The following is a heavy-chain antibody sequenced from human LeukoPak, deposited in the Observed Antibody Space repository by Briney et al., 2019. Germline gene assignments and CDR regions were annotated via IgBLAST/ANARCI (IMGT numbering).Heavy chain of an antibody. J-gene: IGHJ4*02. Sequence: ASVKVSCKASGYTFSSYDINWMRQAPGQGLEWMGWMNPNSGNTGYAQKFQGRVTMTEDTSTDTAYMELSSLRSEDTAVYYCATEWGPVTRFDYWGQGTLVTVSS. CDR1: GYTFSSYD. V-gene: IGHV1-8*01. CDR2: MNPNSGNT. CDR3: ATEWGPVTRFDY. D-gene: IGHD4-11*01.